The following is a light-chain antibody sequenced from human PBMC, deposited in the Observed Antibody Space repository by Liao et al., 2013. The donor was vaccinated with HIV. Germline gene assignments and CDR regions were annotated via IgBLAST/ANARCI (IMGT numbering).Light chain of an antibody. CDR2: HNS. V-gene: IGLV3-21*01. Sequence: SYVVTQSPSVSVAPGKTATITCGGNNIGSKSVHWYQQKPGQAPVVVIDHNSDRPSGIPERISGSNSGNTATLTISRVEAGDEADYYCQVWDTSSDSYVFGPGTKVTVL. J-gene: IGLJ1*01. CDR1: NIGSKS. CDR3: QVWDTSSDSYV.